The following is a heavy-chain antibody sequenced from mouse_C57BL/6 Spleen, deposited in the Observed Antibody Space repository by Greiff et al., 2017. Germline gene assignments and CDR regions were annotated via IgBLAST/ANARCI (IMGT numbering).Heavy chain of an antibody. Sequence: EVQLVESGPGLVKPSQSLSLTCSVTGYSITSGYYWNWIRQFPGNKLEWMGYISYDGSNNYNPSLKNRISITRDTSKNQFFLKLNSVTTEDTATYYCARDVTFAYWGQGTLVTVSA. J-gene: IGHJ3*01. CDR2: ISYDGSN. CDR3: ARDVTFAY. CDR1: GYSITSGYY. V-gene: IGHV3-6*01. D-gene: IGHD2-1*01.